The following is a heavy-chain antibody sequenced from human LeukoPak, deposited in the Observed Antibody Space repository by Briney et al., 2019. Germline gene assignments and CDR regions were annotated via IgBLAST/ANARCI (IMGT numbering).Heavy chain of an antibody. J-gene: IGHJ5*02. CDR3: ARGSLVVTATYNWFDP. V-gene: IGHV1-69*06. D-gene: IGHD2-21*02. Sequence: GASVKVSCKASGGTFSSYVISWVRQAPGQGLEWMGGIIPLFGTPDYAQKFQDRLTITADKSTSTAYMELSSLRSEDTAVYYCARGSLVVTATYNWFDPWGQGTLVTVSS. CDR2: IIPLFGTP. CDR1: GGTFSSYV.